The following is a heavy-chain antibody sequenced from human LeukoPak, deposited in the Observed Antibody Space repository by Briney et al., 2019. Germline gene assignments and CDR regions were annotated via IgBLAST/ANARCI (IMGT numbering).Heavy chain of an antibody. V-gene: IGHV1-18*01. CDR2: ISAYNGNT. D-gene: IGHD1-1*01. Sequence: GASVKVSFKASGYSFTSYGISWVRQAPGQGLEWMGWISAYNGNTNYAQKLQGRVTMTTDTSTSTAYMELRSLRSDDTAVYYCARNTLEPGLYYYYMDVWGKGTTVTVSS. CDR1: GYSFTSYG. J-gene: IGHJ6*03. CDR3: ARNTLEPGLYYYYMDV.